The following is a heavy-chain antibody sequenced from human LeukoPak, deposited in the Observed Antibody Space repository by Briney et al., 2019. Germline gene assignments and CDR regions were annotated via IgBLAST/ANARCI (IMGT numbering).Heavy chain of an antibody. CDR1: GGSFSGYY. CDR2: INHSGST. Sequence: PSETLSLTCAVYGGSFSGYYWSWIRQPPGKGLEWIGEINHSGSTNYNPSLKSRVTISVDTSKNQFSLELSSVTAADTAVYYCARQDYGSGRSWFDPWGQGTLVTVSS. CDR3: ARQDYGSGRSWFDP. J-gene: IGHJ5*02. D-gene: IGHD3-10*01. V-gene: IGHV4-34*01.